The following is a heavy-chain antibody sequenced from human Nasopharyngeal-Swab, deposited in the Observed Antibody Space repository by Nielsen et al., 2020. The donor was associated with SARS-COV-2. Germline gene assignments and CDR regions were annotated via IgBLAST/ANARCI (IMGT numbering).Heavy chain of an antibody. D-gene: IGHD1-1*01. V-gene: IGHV1-18*01. CDR2: VSPLNGRT. CDR3: ATDHWNRFDY. J-gene: IGHJ4*02. CDR1: GYTFTNYG. Sequence: ASVKVSCKASGYTFTNYGVSWVRQAPGQGLEWMGWVSPLNGRTNYIQKFQGRIIMTTDTSTNTAFMELTDLTSDGTAVYYCATDHWNRFDYWGQGTQVTVSS.